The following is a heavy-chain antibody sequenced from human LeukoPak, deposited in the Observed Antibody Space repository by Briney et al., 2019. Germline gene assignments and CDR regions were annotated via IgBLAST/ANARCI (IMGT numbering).Heavy chain of an antibody. CDR3: ARDEYSSSSPDN. D-gene: IGHD6-6*01. CDR2: IIPIFGTA. CDR1: GGTFSSYA. J-gene: IGHJ4*02. V-gene: IGHV1-69*13. Sequence: SVKVSCKASGGTFSSYAISWVRQAPGQGLEWMGGIIPIFGTANYAQKFQGRVTITADESTSTAYMELSSLRSEDTAVYYCARDEYSSSSPDNWGQGTLDTVSS.